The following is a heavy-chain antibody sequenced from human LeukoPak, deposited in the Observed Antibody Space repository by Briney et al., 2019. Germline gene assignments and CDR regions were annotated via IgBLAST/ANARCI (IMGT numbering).Heavy chain of an antibody. CDR1: GYTFTSYG. V-gene: IGHV1-18*01. CDR2: ISVYYVNT. Sequence: ASVKVSCKASGYTFTSYGISWVRQAPGQGLEWMGWISVYYVNTNYAQKFQGRVTMTTDTSTSTAYMELRSLRSDDTAVYYCARVLSGTTALDYWGQGTLVTVSS. D-gene: IGHD1-20*01. CDR3: ARVLSGTTALDY. J-gene: IGHJ4*02.